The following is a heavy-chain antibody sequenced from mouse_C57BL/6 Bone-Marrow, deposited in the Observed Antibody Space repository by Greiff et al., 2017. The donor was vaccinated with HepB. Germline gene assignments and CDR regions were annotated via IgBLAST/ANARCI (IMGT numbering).Heavy chain of an antibody. D-gene: IGHD1-1*01. J-gene: IGHJ2*01. CDR2: IRNKANGYTT. V-gene: IGHV7-3*01. Sequence: EVQRVESGGGLVQPGGSLSLSCAASGFTFTDYYMSWVRQPPGKALEWLGFIRNKANGYTTEYSASVKDRLTISRDNSQSILYLQINALRAEDSATYYCARYDGSGYDYFDYWGQGTTLTVSS. CDR3: ARYDGSGYDYFDY. CDR1: GFTFTDYY.